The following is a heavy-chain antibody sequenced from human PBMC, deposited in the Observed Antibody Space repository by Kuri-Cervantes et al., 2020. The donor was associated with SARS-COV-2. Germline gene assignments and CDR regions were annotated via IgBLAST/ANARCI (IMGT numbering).Heavy chain of an antibody. Sequence: GSLRLSCTVSGASIGSTDSYWGWIRQPPGKAKEWIGSIKYSESTFYNPSLKSRVTFSVDTSKNQFSLKLTSVTDADTAVYHCATHSWRPQNNWFDPWGQGTLVTVSS. J-gene: IGHJ5*02. CDR2: IKYSEST. CDR1: GASIGSTDSY. D-gene: IGHD6-25*01. V-gene: IGHV4-39*01. CDR3: ATHSWRPQNNWFDP.